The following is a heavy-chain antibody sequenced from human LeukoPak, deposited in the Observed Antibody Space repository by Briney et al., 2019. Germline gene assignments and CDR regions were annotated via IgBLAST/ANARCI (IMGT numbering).Heavy chain of an antibody. CDR2: IYYSGST. V-gene: IGHV4-59*08. CDR3: ARHGGGYFDY. CDR1: GGSISSYY. J-gene: IGHJ4*02. Sequence: SETLSLTCTVSGGSISSYYWSWIRQPPGKGLEWIGNIYYSGSTNYNPSLKSRVTISVDTSKNQFSLKLSSVTAADTAVYYCARHGGGYFDYWGQGTLVTVSS. D-gene: IGHD2-15*01.